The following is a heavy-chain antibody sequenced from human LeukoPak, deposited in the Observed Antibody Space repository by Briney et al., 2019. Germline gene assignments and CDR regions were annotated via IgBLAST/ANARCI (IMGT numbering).Heavy chain of an antibody. CDR3: ARDRRDGYNVLDY. D-gene: IGHD5-24*01. V-gene: IGHV3-53*01. J-gene: IGHJ4*02. Sequence: PGGSLRLSCAASGFTVSSNYMSWVRQAPGKGLEWVSVIYSGGSTYYADSVKGRFTISRDNAKNSLYLQMNGLRAEDTAMYYCARDRRDGYNVLDYWGQGTLVTVSS. CDR2: IYSGGST. CDR1: GFTVSSNY.